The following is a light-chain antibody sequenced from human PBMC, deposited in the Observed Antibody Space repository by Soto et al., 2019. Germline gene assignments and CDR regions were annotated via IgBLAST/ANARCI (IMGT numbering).Light chain of an antibody. CDR1: SNDVGNYNY. V-gene: IGLV2-8*01. CDR2: EVS. CDR3: SSYSGTNNLQI. J-gene: IGLJ2*01. Sequence: QSALTQPPSASGSPGQSVTISCTGTSNDVGNYNYVSWYQQHPGKAPKVLISEVSKRPSGVPDRFSGSKSGNMASLTVSGLQAEDEADYYCSSYSGTNNLQIFGGGTKLTVL.